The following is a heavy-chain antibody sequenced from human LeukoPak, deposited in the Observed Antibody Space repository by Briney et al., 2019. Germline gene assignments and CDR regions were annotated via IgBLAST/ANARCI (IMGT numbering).Heavy chain of an antibody. D-gene: IGHD2-15*01. Sequence: ASVKVSCKASRYTFTDYYMHWVRQAPGQGLEWMGRINPNSGGTNYAQKFQGRVTMTRDTSISTAYMELSRLRSDDTAVYYCARDSSDIRSLIAHWGQGTLVTVSS. CDR3: ARDSSDIRSLIAH. CDR1: RYTFTDYY. J-gene: IGHJ1*01. CDR2: INPNSGGT. V-gene: IGHV1-2*06.